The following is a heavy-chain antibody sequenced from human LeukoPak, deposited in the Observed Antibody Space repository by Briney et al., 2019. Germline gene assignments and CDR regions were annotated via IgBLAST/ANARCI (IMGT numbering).Heavy chain of an antibody. V-gene: IGHV1-18*01. D-gene: IGHD1-26*01. J-gene: IGHJ4*02. CDR3: ARGVGATSLSDFDY. Sequence: ASVTVSCTASGYTFTSYGISWVRQAPGQGLGWMGWISTYNDNTNYSQKLQGRVTMTTDTSTSTAYMELRSLRSDDTAVYYCARGVGATSLSDFDYWGQGTLVTVSS. CDR2: ISTYNDNT. CDR1: GYTFTSYG.